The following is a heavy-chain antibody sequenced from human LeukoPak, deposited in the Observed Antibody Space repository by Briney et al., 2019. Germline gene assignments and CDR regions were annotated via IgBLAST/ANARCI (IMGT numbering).Heavy chain of an antibody. CDR1: GYTXTGYY. D-gene: IGHD3-3*01. CDR3: ARESRITIFGVAGNWFDP. J-gene: IGHJ5*02. Sequence: ASVKVSCKASGYTXTGYYMHRVRQAPGQGLEWMEWINPNSGGTNYAQKFQGRVTMTRDTSISTAYMELSRLRSDDTAVYYCARESRITIFGVAGNWFDPWGQGTLVTVSS. CDR2: INPNSGGT. V-gene: IGHV1-2*02.